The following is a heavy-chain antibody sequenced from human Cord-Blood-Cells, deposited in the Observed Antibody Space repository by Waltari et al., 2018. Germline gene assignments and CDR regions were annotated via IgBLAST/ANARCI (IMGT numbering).Heavy chain of an antibody. CDR2: TNAGNGKT. Sequence: QVQLVQSGAEVKKPGASVKVSCKASGYTFTSYAMHWVRQAPGQRLAWMGWTNAGNGKTKYSQKFQGRVTITRDTSASTAYMELSSLRSEDTAVYYCARGGYYDCFFDYWGQGTLVTVSS. D-gene: IGHD3-22*01. J-gene: IGHJ4*02. CDR3: ARGGYYDCFFDY. CDR1: GYTFTSYA. V-gene: IGHV1-3*01.